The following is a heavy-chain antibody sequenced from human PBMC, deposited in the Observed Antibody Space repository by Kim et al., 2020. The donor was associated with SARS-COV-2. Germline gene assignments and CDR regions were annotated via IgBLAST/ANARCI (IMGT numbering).Heavy chain of an antibody. J-gene: IGHJ6*02. CDR2: IWYDGSNK. V-gene: IGHV3-33*01. Sequence: GGSLRLSCAASGFTFSSYGMHWVRHAPGKGLEWVAVIWYDGSNKYYADSVKGRFTISRDNSKNTLYLQMNSLRAEDTAVYYCAREGIAAAGTGGGMDVWGQGTTVTVSS. D-gene: IGHD6-13*01. CDR3: AREGIAAAGTGGGMDV. CDR1: GFTFSSYG.